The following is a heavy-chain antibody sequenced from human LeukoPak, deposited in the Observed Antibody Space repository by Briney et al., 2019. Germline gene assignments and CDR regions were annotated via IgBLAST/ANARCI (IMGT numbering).Heavy chain of an antibody. Sequence: SETLSLTCTVSGGSISSSSYYWSWIRQPPGKGLEWIGSIYYSGSTYYNPSLKSRVTKSVDTSKNQFSLKLSSVTAADTAVYYCAREAGYYGSGSYSGAFDIWGQGTMVTVSS. CDR2: IYYSGST. CDR1: GGSISSSSYY. J-gene: IGHJ3*02. CDR3: AREAGYYGSGSYSGAFDI. D-gene: IGHD3-10*01. V-gene: IGHV4-39*02.